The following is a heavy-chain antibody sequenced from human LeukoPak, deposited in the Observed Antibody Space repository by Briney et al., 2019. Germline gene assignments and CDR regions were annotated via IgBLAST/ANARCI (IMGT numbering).Heavy chain of an antibody. CDR3: ARGGNYWPQWWFDP. CDR2: INHSGST. Sequence: SETLSLTCAVYGGSFSGYYWSWIRQPPGKGLEWIGEINHSGSTNYNPSLKSRVTISVDTSKNQFSLKLSSVTAADTAVYYCARGGNYWPQWWFDPWGRGTLVSVSS. V-gene: IGHV4-34*01. CDR1: GGSFSGYY. D-gene: IGHD1-26*01. J-gene: IGHJ5*02.